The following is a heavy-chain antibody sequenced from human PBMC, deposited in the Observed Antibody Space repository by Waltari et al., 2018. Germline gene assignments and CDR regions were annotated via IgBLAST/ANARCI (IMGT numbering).Heavy chain of an antibody. CDR1: GGTFSSYA. V-gene: IGHV1-69*08. J-gene: IGHJ5*02. CDR2: IIPIFGTA. Sequence: QVQLVQSGAEVKKPGSSVKVSCKASGGTFSSYAISWVRQAPGQGLEWMGRIIPIFGTANYAQKFQGRVTMTEDTSTDTAYMELSSLRSEDTAVYYCATQEYFDRTWFDPWGQGTLVTVSS. CDR3: ATQEYFDRTWFDP. D-gene: IGHD3-9*01.